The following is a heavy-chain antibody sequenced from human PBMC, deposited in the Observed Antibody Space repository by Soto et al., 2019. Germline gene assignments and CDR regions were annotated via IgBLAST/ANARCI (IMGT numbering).Heavy chain of an antibody. J-gene: IGHJ3*02. CDR3: ARPSFLVEMDTIKPRDAFDT. V-gene: IGHV5-10-1*01. CDR2: IDPSDSYT. Sequence: ASLKISGKGSGYSFTSYWISWVRQMPGKGLEWMGSIDPSDSYTNYSPSFQGHVTISADKSISTAYLQWSSLKASDTAMYYCARPSFLVEMDTIKPRDAFDTWGQGTMVTGSS. D-gene: IGHD5-18*01. CDR1: GYSFTSYW.